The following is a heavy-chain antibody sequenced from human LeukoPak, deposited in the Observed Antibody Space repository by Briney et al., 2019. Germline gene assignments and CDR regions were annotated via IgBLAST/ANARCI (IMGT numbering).Heavy chain of an antibody. CDR3: ARDVERQTMIVVSEWVGDAFDI. CDR1: GYTFTSYY. D-gene: IGHD3-22*01. V-gene: IGHV1-46*01. CDR2: INPSGGST. Sequence: ASVKVSCKASGYTFTSYYMHWVRQAPGPGLEWMGIINPSGGSTSYAQKFQGRVTMTRDTSTSTVYMELSSLRSEDTAVYYCARDVERQTMIVVSEWVGDAFDIWGQGTMVTVSS. J-gene: IGHJ3*02.